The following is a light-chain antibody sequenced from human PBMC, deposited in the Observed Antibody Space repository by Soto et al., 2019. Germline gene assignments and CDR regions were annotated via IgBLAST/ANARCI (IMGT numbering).Light chain of an antibody. J-gene: IGLJ1*01. CDR1: SSDVGAYDY. CDR3: SSYTSSSTRV. Sequence: SVLTQPASGSGSPGQSITISCTGTSSDVGAYDYVSWYQQHPDKAPKLLIYEVSNRPSGVSNRFSGSKSVNTATLTISGLQAEDEADYYCSSYTSSSTRVFGTGTKVTVL. V-gene: IGLV2-14*03. CDR2: EVS.